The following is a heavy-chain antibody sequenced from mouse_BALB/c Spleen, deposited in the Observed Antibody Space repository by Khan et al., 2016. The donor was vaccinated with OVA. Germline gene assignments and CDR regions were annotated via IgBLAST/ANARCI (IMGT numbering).Heavy chain of an antibody. CDR3: AGWFPTY. V-gene: IGHV3-1*02. Sequence: EVQLQEAGPDLVKPSQSLSLTCTVTGYSITSGYSWHWIRQFPENKLEWMGYIHHSGRTSYNPSLKSRIPSTRDTSKNLLFLQLNSVTTEDTSAYYCAGWFPTYWGQGTLVTVSA. D-gene: IGHD1-1*02. J-gene: IGHJ3*01. CDR2: IHHSGRT. CDR1: GYSITSGYS.